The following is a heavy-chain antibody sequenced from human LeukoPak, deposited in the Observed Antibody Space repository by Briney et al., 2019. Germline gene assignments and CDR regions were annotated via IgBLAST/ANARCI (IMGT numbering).Heavy chain of an antibody. J-gene: IGHJ3*02. CDR3: ARVRRESRMIVVVNDALDI. CDR1: GGSFSGYY. Sequence: KSSETLSLTCAVYGGSFSGYYWSWIRQPPGKGLEWIGEINHSGSTNYNPSLKSRVTISVDTSKNQFSLKLSSVTAADTAVYYCARVRRESRMIVVVNDALDIWGQGTMVTVSS. V-gene: IGHV4-34*01. D-gene: IGHD3-22*01. CDR2: INHSGST.